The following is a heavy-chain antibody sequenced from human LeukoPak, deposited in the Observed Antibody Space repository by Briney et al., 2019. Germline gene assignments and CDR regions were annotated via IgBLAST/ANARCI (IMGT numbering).Heavy chain of an antibody. CDR1: GYTFTSYD. J-gene: IGHJ3*02. V-gene: IGHV1-18*01. D-gene: IGHD3-3*01. CDR2: ISAYNGNA. CDR3: ARDETIFGVVITVDAFDI. Sequence: ASVKVSCKASGYTFTSYDINWVRQAPGQGLEWMGWISAYNGNANYAHNLQGRVTMTTDTSTSTAYMELRSLRSDDTAVYYCARDETIFGVVITVDAFDIWGQGTMVTVSS.